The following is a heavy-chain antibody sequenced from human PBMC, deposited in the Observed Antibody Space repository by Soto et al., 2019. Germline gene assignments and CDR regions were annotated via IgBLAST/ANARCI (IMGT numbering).Heavy chain of an antibody. Sequence: QVQLVQSGAEVKKPGASVKVSCKASGYTFTSYDINWVRQATGQGLEWMGWMNPNSGNTGYAQKFQGRVTMTRNTSISTAYMELSSLRSEDTAVYYCARVSDCTNGVCSKFDIWGQGTMVTVSS. CDR2: MNPNSGNT. J-gene: IGHJ3*02. CDR1: GYTFTSYD. CDR3: ARVSDCTNGVCSKFDI. V-gene: IGHV1-8*01. D-gene: IGHD2-8*01.